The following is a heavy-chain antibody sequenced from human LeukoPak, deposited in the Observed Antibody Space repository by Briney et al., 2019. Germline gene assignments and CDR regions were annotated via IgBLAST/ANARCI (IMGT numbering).Heavy chain of an antibody. CDR2: ISYDGSNK. J-gene: IGHJ4*02. D-gene: IGHD3-10*01. CDR1: GFTFSSYA. V-gene: IGHV3-30-3*01. Sequence: PGGSLRLSCAASGFTFSSYAMHWVRQAPGKGLEWVAVISYDGSNKYYADSVKGRFTISRDNSKNTLYLQMNSLRAEDTAVYYCARASNYYGSGSHFYYFDYWGQGTLVTVSS. CDR3: ARASNYYGSGSHFYYFDY.